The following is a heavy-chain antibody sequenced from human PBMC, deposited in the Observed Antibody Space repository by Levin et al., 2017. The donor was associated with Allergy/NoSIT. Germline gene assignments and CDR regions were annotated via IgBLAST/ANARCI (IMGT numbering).Heavy chain of an antibody. Sequence: GGSLRLSCAASGCTCRSESMNGVRQAPGKGLEWVSYISSSSSTIYYADAVKGRFTISRDNAKNSLYLQMNSLRDEDTAVYYCAREGWFGELLVGVQDGMDVWGQGTTVTVSS. CDR1: GCTCRSES. J-gene: IGHJ6*02. CDR3: AREGWFGELLVGVQDGMDV. CDR2: ISSSSSTI. D-gene: IGHD3-10*01. V-gene: IGHV3-48*02.